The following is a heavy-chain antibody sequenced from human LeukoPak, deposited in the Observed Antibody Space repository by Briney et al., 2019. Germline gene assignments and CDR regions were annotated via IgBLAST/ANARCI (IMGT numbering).Heavy chain of an antibody. CDR2: ISSKANSYAT. Sequence: EGSLRLSCAASGFTFSGSAMHWVRQASGKGLEWVGRISSKANSYATAYAASVKGRFTIPRDDSKNTAYLQINSLKTEDTAVYYCTRISGYRDAFDIWGQGTMVTVSS. D-gene: IGHD3-22*01. J-gene: IGHJ3*02. CDR3: TRISGYRDAFDI. V-gene: IGHV3-73*01. CDR1: GFTFSGSA.